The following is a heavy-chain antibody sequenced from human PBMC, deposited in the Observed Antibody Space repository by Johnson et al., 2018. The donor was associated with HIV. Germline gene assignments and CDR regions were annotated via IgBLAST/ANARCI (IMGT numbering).Heavy chain of an antibody. J-gene: IGHJ3*02. CDR2: IRYDVSNK. Sequence: VQLLESGGAVVQPGWSMRLSSAASGFSFCSYGMHWVRQAPGTGLEWVAFIRYDVSNKYYADSVKGRFTISRDNSKNTLYLQMNSLRAEDTAVYYCAKTEDAFDIWGQGTMVTVSS. CDR3: AKTEDAFDI. V-gene: IGHV3-30*02. CDR1: GFSFCSYG.